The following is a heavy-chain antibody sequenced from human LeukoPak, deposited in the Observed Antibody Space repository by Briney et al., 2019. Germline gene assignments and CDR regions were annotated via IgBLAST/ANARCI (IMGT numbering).Heavy chain of an antibody. D-gene: IGHD6-25*01. J-gene: IGHJ6*03. V-gene: IGHV4-34*01. CDR3: ARGYSSGYYYYYYMDV. CDR1: GGSFSGYY. CDR2: INHSGST. Sequence: SETLSLTCAVYGGSFSGYYWSWIRQPPGKGLEWIGEINHSGSTNYNPYLKSRVTISVDTSKNQFSLKLSSVTAADTAVYYCARGYSSGYYYYYYMDVWGKGKTVTVSS.